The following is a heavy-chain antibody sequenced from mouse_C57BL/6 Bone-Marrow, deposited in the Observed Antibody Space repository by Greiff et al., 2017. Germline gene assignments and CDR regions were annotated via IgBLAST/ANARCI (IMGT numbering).Heavy chain of an antibody. D-gene: IGHD2-3*01. J-gene: IGHJ4*01. V-gene: IGHV1-81*01. CDR3: ARDGYYAMDY. CDR1: GYTFTSYG. CDR2: IYPRSGNT. Sequence: QVQLQQSGAELARPGASVKLSCKASGYTFTSYGISWVKQGTGQGLEWIGEIYPRSGNTYYNEKFKGKATLTADKSSSTAYMELRSLTSEDSAVYFCARDGYYAMDYWGQGTSVTVSS.